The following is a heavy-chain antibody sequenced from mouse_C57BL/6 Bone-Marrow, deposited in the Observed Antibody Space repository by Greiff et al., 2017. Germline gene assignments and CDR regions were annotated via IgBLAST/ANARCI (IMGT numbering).Heavy chain of an antibody. CDR2: INPNNGGT. Sequence: VQLQQSGPELVKPGASVKIPCKASGYTFTDYNMDWVKQSHGKSLEWIGDINPNNGGTIYNQKFKGKATLTVDNSSSTAYMELRSLTSEDTAVYYCARIDWDWFAYWGQGTLVTVSA. J-gene: IGHJ3*01. V-gene: IGHV1-18*01. CDR3: ARIDWDWFAY. CDR1: GYTFTDYN. D-gene: IGHD4-1*01.